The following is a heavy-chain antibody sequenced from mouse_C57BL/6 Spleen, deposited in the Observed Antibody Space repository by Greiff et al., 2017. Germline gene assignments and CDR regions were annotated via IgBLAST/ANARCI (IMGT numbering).Heavy chain of an antibody. CDR2: IWGVGGT. Sequence: QVQLQQSGPGLVAPSQSLSITCTVSGFSLTSYGVDWVRQSPGKGLEWLGVIWGVGGTNYNYALKSKLSIIEDNSKSQVFLKMNSLQTDDTAMYYCASSYYYGSRSFAYWGQGTLVTVSA. CDR3: ASSYYYGSRSFAY. V-gene: IGHV2-6*01. J-gene: IGHJ3*01. CDR1: GFSLTSYG. D-gene: IGHD1-1*01.